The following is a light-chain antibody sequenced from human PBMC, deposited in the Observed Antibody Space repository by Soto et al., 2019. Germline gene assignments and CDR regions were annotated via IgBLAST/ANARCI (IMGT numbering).Light chain of an antibody. CDR1: QSVSSN. J-gene: IGKJ1*01. CDR3: QQYNNWPPRGT. CDR2: GAS. V-gene: IGKV3-15*01. Sequence: EIVMTQSPATLSVSPGKRATLSCRASQSVSSNLAWYQQKPGQAPRLLIYGASTRATGIPARFSGSGSGTEFTLPISSLQSEDFAVYYCQQYNNWPPRGTFGQGTKVEIK.